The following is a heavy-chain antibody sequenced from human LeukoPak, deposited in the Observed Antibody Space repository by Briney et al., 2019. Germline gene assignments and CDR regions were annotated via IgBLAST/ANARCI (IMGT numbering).Heavy chain of an antibody. CDR2: IKHDGSER. D-gene: IGHD2-15*01. V-gene: IGHV3-7*03. Sequence: PGGSLRLSCAASGFTFNIYWMSWVRQAPGKGLEWVANIKHDGSERYYVDSVRGRFTISRDNAKNSLYLQMNSLRAEDAAVYYCAKAPVTTCSGAYCYPFDYWGQGTLVTVSS. CDR1: GFTFNIYW. J-gene: IGHJ4*02. CDR3: AKAPVTTCSGAYCYPFDY.